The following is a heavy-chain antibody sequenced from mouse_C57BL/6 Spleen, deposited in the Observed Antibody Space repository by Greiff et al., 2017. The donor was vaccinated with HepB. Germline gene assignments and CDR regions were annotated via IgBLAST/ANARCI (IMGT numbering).Heavy chain of an antibody. J-gene: IGHJ4*01. Sequence: EVQLQQSGPELVKPGASVKISCKASGYSFTDYNMNWVKQSNGKSLEWIGVINPNYGTTSYNQKFKGKATLTVDQSSSTAYMQLNSLTSEDSAVYDCASEGRGYDYDVGYAMDYWGQGTSVTVSS. D-gene: IGHD2-4*01. V-gene: IGHV1-39*01. CDR2: INPNYGTT. CDR3: ASEGRGYDYDVGYAMDY. CDR1: GYSFTDYN.